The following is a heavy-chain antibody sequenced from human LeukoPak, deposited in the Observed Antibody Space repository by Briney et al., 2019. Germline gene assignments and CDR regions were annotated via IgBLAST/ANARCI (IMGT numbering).Heavy chain of an antibody. J-gene: IGHJ5*02. CDR2: IFYTGDT. Sequence: SETLSLTCTVSGGSISVTNHYWGWIRQPPGKGLEWIGSIFYTGDTYYNPSLKSRITMSVDTSKNHFSLSLNSVTASDMAVYYCARQLGAMTTVSSQGDLGSWGQGTLVTVSS. D-gene: IGHD4-17*01. CDR3: ARQLGAMTTVSSQGDLGS. CDR1: GGSISVTNHY. V-gene: IGHV4-39*01.